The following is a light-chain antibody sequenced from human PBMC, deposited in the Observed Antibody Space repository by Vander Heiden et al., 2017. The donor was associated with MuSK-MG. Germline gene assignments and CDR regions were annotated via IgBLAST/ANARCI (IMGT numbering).Light chain of an antibody. Sequence: DIVMTQSPLSLPVTPGEPASISCRSSQSLLHSNGYNYLDWYLQKPGQSPQLLIYLGSNRASGVPDRFSGNGSGTDFTLKISRVEAEDVGVYYCRQALQTPYTFGQGTKLEIK. CDR1: QSLLHSNGYNY. CDR3: RQALQTPYT. V-gene: IGKV2-28*01. CDR2: LGS. J-gene: IGKJ2*01.